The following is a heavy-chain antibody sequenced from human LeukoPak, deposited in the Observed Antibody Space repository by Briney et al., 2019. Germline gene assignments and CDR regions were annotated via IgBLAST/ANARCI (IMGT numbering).Heavy chain of an antibody. Sequence: GGSLRLSCAASGFTFSSYGMHWVRQAPGKGLEWVAFIRYDGSNKYYADSVKGRFTISRDNSKNTLYLQMNSLRAEDTAVYYCAKDGDSSSSGYYFDYWGQGTLVTVSS. D-gene: IGHD6-6*01. CDR3: AKDGDSSSSGYYFDY. CDR2: IRYDGSNK. V-gene: IGHV3-30*02. CDR1: GFTFSSYG. J-gene: IGHJ4*02.